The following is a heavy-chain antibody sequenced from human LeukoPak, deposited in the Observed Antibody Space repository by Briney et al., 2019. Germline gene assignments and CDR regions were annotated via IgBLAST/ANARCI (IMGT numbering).Heavy chain of an antibody. CDR1: GGTFSSYA. D-gene: IGHD6-13*01. Sequence: GASVKVSCKASGGTFSSYAISWVRQAPGQGLEWMGGIIPIFGTANYAQKFQGRVTITTDESTSTAYMEPSSLRSEDTAVYYCARDEQQLAQWFDPWGQGTLVTVSS. CDR3: ARDEQQLAQWFDP. V-gene: IGHV1-69*05. J-gene: IGHJ5*02. CDR2: IIPIFGTA.